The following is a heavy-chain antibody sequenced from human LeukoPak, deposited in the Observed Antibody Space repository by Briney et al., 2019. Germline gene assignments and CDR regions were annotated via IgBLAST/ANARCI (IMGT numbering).Heavy chain of an antibody. Sequence: GGSLRLSCAASGFTFSSYGMHWVRQAPGKGLEWVAVISYDGSNKYYADSVKGRFTISRDNSKNTLYLQMNSLRAEDTVVYYCAKVSYGGTCDSDFDYWGQGTLVTVSS. V-gene: IGHV3-30*18. CDR2: ISYDGSNK. CDR1: GFTFSSYG. CDR3: AKVSYGGTCDSDFDY. J-gene: IGHJ4*02. D-gene: IGHD2-15*01.